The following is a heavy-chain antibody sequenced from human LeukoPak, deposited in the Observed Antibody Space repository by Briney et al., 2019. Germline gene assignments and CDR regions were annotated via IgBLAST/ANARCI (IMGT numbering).Heavy chain of an antibody. Sequence: GASVKVSCKASGYTFTSYGISWVRQAPGQGLEWMGWISAYNGNTNYAQKLQGRVTMTTDTSTSTAYMELRSLRSDDTAVYYCARDQLYYLGSGSLTVGPFHGMDVWGQGTTVTVS. D-gene: IGHD3-10*01. CDR3: ARDQLYYLGSGSLTVGPFHGMDV. V-gene: IGHV1-18*01. CDR2: ISAYNGNT. J-gene: IGHJ6*02. CDR1: GYTFTSYG.